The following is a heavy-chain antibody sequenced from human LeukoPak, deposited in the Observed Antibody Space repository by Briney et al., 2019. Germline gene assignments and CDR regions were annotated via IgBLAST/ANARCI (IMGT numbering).Heavy chain of an antibody. D-gene: IGHD6-19*01. CDR3: AREYPNSSAWSSDY. CDR2: IYTSGNT. V-gene: IGHV4-4*07. J-gene: IGHJ4*02. Sequence: SETLSFTCTVSGGSMSPYYWSWIRQPAGKGLEWIGRIYTSGNTNYNPSLKSRVTMSVDTSKNHFSLKLSSVTAADTALYYCAREYPNSSAWSSDYWGQGTLVTVSS. CDR1: GGSMSPYY.